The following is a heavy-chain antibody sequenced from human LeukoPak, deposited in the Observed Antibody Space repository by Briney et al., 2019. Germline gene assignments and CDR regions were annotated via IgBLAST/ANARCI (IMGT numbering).Heavy chain of an antibody. CDR1: GYTFTSYD. J-gene: IGHJ5*02. CDR2: MNPNSGNT. D-gene: IGHD6-19*01. V-gene: IGHV1-8*01. Sequence: ASVTVSCTASGYTFTSYDINWVRQATGQGLEWMGWMNPNSGNTGYAQKFQGRVTMTRNTSISTAYMELSSLRSEDTAVYYCARTRAVAGSGRRYNWFDPWGQGTLVTVSS. CDR3: ARTRAVAGSGRRYNWFDP.